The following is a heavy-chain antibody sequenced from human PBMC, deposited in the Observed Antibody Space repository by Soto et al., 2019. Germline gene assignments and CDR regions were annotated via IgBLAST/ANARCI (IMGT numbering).Heavy chain of an antibody. J-gene: IGHJ6*03. D-gene: IGHD2-2*01. Sequence: SETLSLTCTVSGGSISSGGYYWSWIRQHPGKGLEWIGYIYYSGSTYYNPSLKSRVTISVDTSKNQFSLKLSSVTAADTAVYYCVSVRKEKIPARYYYYYYYMDVWGKGTTVTVSS. V-gene: IGHV4-31*03. CDR3: VSVRKEKIPARYYYYYYYMDV. CDR1: GGSISSGGYY. CDR2: IYYSGST.